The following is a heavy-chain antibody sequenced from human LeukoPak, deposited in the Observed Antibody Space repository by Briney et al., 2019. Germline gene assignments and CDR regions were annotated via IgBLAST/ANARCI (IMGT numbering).Heavy chain of an antibody. CDR2: ISGSGTNT. Sequence: GGSLRLSCAASGFTFSSYAMNWVRQAPGKGLEWVSGISGSGTNTDYIDSVKGRFTVSRDSSKNTMYLQMNSLRVEDTAMYYCGRDVGPWGQGTLVTVSS. CDR3: GRDVGP. CDR1: GFTFSSYA. V-gene: IGHV3-23*01. J-gene: IGHJ5*02.